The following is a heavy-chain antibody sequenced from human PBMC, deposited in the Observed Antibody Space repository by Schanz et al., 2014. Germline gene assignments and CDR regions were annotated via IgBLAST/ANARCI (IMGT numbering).Heavy chain of an antibody. V-gene: IGHV3-13*01. CDR1: GFTLSNSD. CDR3: ARDSGPYYDKSMDV. Sequence: EVQLVESGGGLVKPGGSLRLSCAASGFTLSNSDMHWVRQGTGKGLEWVSTIGYLGDTYYPDSVKGRFTISRDNSENTLYLQMNSLSADDTAVFYCARDSGPYYDKSMDVWGQGTTVAVSS. J-gene: IGHJ6*02. CDR2: IGYLGDT. D-gene: IGHD3-9*01.